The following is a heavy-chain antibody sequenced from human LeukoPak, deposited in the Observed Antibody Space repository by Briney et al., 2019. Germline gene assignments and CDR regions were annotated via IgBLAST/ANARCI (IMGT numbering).Heavy chain of an antibody. J-gene: IGHJ6*02. CDR2: ISYDGSNK. CDR1: GFTFSSYA. D-gene: IGHD4-17*01. V-gene: IGHV3-30-3*01. CDR3: ARDPTVTLPYYYYYGMDV. Sequence: QPGRSLRLSCAAPGFTFSSYAMHWVRQAPGKGLEWVAVISYDGSNKYYADSVKGRFTISRDNSKNTLYLQMNSLRAEDTAVYYCARDPTVTLPYYYYYGMDVWGQGTTVTVSS.